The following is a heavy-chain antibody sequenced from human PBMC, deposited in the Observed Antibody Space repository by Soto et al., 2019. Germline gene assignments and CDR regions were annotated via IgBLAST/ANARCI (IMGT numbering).Heavy chain of an antibody. V-gene: IGHV1-2*04. CDR1: GYTFTCYY. CDR3: ARDRPYCSSTSCYALGAFDI. D-gene: IGHD2-2*01. Sequence: ASVKVSCKASGYTFTCYYMHWVRQAPGQGLEWMGWINPNSGGTNYAQKFQGWVTMTRDTSISTAYMELSRLRSDDTAVYYCARDRPYCSSTSCYALGAFDIWGQGTMVTVS. CDR2: INPNSGGT. J-gene: IGHJ3*02.